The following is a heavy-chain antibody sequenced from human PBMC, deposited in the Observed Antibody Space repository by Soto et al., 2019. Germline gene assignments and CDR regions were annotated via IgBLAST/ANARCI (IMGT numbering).Heavy chain of an antibody. CDR1: GLTFSSYA. V-gene: IGHV3-23*01. CDR3: AKDLGYPGYPADI. D-gene: IGHD3-16*02. Sequence: GGSLRLSCAASGLTFSSYAMSWVRQAPGEGLEWVSAISGSGGSTYYADSVKGRFTISRDNSKNTLYLQMNSLRAEDTAVYYCAKDLGYPGYPADIWGQGTMVTVSS. CDR2: ISGSGGST. J-gene: IGHJ3*02.